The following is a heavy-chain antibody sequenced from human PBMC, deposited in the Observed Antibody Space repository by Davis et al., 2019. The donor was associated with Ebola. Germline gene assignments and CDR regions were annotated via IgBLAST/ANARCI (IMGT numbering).Heavy chain of an antibody. J-gene: IGHJ6*02. Sequence: PGGSLRLSCAASGFTVSSNYMSWVRQAPGKGLEWVGFIRSKAYGGTTEYAASVKGRFTISRDDSKNTAYLQMNSLKTEDTAVYYCTTKRRDYYDSRAYYYYYYGMDVWGQGTTVTVSS. CDR2: IRSKAYGGTT. CDR3: TTKRRDYYDSRAYYYYYYGMDV. CDR1: GFTVSSNY. V-gene: IGHV3-49*04. D-gene: IGHD3-22*01.